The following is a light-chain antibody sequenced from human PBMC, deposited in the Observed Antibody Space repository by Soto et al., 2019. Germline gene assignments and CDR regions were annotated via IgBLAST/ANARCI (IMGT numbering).Light chain of an antibody. CDR2: AAS. J-gene: IGKJ1*01. Sequence: DIQMTQSPSSLSASIGERVTITCQASQNITNNLNWYQQKSGKAPKLLIYAASSLQSGVPSRFSGSGSGTDFTLTISSLQPEDIASYYCQQSYISPGTFGQGTKVDIK. V-gene: IGKV1-39*01. CDR3: QQSYISPGT. CDR1: QNITNN.